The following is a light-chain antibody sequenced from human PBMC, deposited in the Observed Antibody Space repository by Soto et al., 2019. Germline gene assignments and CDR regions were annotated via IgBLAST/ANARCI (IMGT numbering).Light chain of an antibody. V-gene: IGKV1-27*01. CDR1: QGISNY. CDR3: QKYNSAPTWT. CDR2: AAS. Sequence: DIQMTQSPSSLSASVGDRVTITCRASQGISNYLAWYQQKPGKAPKLLIYAASTLQSGVPSRFSGSGSGTDFTLTISSLQPEDVATYDCQKYNSAPTWTFGQGTKVEIK. J-gene: IGKJ1*01.